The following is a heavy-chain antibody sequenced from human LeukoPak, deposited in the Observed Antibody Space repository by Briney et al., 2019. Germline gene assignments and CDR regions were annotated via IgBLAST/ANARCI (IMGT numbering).Heavy chain of an antibody. CDR1: GFTFSSYS. CDR2: ISSSSSYI. Sequence: GGSLRLSCAASGFTFSSYSMNWVRQAPGKGLEWVSSISSSSSYIYYADSVKGRFTISGDNAKNSLYLQMNSLRAEDTAVYYCARGLKGDSSGWVFDYWGQGTLVTVSS. CDR3: ARGLKGDSSGWVFDY. J-gene: IGHJ4*02. D-gene: IGHD6-19*01. V-gene: IGHV3-21*01.